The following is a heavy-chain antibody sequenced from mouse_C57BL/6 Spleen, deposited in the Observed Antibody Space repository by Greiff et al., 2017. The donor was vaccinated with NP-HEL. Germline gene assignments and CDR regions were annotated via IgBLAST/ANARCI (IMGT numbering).Heavy chain of an antibody. V-gene: IGHV1-81*01. CDR1: GYTFTSYG. CDR2: IYPRSGNT. Sequence: QVQLQQSGAELARPGASVKLSCKASGYTFTSYGISWVKQRTGQGLEWIGEIYPRSGNTYYNEKFKGKATLTADKSSSTAYMELRSLTSEDSAVYFCAREMGLRREYAMDYWGQGTSVTVSS. D-gene: IGHD2-4*01. CDR3: AREMGLRREYAMDY. J-gene: IGHJ4*01.